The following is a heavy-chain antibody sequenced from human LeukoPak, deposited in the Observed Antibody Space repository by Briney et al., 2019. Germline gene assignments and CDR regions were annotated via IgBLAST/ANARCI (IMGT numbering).Heavy chain of an antibody. D-gene: IGHD4-17*01. Sequence: SETLSLTCAVYGGSFSGYYWSWIRQPPGKGLEWIGEINHSGSTNYNPSLTSRVTISVDTSKNQFSLKLSSVTAADTAVYYCAIPGANTVTTLDYWGQGTLVTVSS. CDR3: AIPGANTVTTLDY. CDR2: INHSGST. CDR1: GGSFSGYY. J-gene: IGHJ4*02. V-gene: IGHV4-34*01.